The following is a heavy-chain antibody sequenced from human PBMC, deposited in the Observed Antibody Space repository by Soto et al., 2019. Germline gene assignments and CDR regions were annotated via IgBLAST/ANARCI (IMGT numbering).Heavy chain of an antibody. J-gene: IGHJ4*02. V-gene: IGHV3-23*01. CDR2: IGGRDGAT. D-gene: IGHD3-16*01. CDR3: AKRRGEGFFDY. CDR1: GFTFSSFV. Sequence: EVQQLESGGGLVQPGGSLRLSCAASGFTFSSFVMGWVRQAPGKGLEWVSAIGGRDGATYYPDSVKGRFTISRDNSRNTLYLRMSSLIVDGTAVYYCAKRRGEGFFDYWGQGTLVTVSS.